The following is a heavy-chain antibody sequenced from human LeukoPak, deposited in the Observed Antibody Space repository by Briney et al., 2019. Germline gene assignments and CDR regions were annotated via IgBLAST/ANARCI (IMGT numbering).Heavy chain of an antibody. CDR1: GGSISSYY. J-gene: IGHJ6*02. D-gene: IGHD3-10*01. CDR3: ARATRGYMVRGVIITDYYGMDV. Sequence: SETLSLTCTVSGGSISSYYWSWIRQPPVKGLEWIGYIYYSGSTNYNPSLKSRVTISVDTSKNQFSLKLSSVTAADTAVYYCARATRGYMVRGVIITDYYGMDVWGQGTTVTVSS. CDR2: IYYSGST. V-gene: IGHV4-59*01.